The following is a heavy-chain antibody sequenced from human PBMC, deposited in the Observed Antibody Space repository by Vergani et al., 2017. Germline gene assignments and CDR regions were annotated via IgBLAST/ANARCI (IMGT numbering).Heavy chain of an antibody. CDR1: GCSISSYY. Sequence: QVQLQESGPGLVKPPGTLSLTCAVSGCSISSYYWSWIRQPPGKGLEWIGYIYYSGSTNYNPSLKSRVTISVDTSKNQFSLKLSSVTAADTAVYYCARYPARGAAAVHWGQGTLVTVSS. V-gene: IGHV4-59*01. CDR3: ARYPARGAAAVH. CDR2: IYYSGST. J-gene: IGHJ4*02. D-gene: IGHD6-13*01.